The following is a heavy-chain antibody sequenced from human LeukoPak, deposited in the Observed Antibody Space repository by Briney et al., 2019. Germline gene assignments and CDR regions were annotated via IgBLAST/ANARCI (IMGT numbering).Heavy chain of an antibody. CDR1: GGSISSYY. V-gene: IGHV4-59*01. CDR3: ARDRNRYSYYGMDV. CDR2: IYYSGST. Sequence: SVTLSLTCTVSGGSISSYYWSWIRQPPGKGLEWIGYIYYSGSTNYNPSLKSRVTISVDTSKNQFSLKLSSVTAADTAVYYCARDRNRYSYYGMDVWGQGTTVTVSS. J-gene: IGHJ6*02. D-gene: IGHD5-18*01.